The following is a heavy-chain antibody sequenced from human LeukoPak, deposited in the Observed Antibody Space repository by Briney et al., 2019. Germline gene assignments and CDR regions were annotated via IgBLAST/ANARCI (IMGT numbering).Heavy chain of an antibody. CDR2: IYTSGST. CDR1: GGSISSYY. J-gene: IGHJ4*02. Sequence: SETLSLTCTVSGGSISSYYWSWIRQPAGKGLEWIGRIYTSGSTNYNPSLKSRVTMSVDTSKNQFSLKLSSVTAADTVVYYCARGGTSGWYPYYFDYWGQGTLVTVSS. D-gene: IGHD6-19*01. CDR3: ARGGTSGWYPYYFDY. V-gene: IGHV4-4*07.